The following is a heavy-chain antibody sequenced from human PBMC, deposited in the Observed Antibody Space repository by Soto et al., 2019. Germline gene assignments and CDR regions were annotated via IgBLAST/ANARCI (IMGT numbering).Heavy chain of an antibody. Sequence: QVQLQESGPGLVKPSETLSLTCTVSGGSISSYYWSWIRQPPGKGLEWIGYIYYSGSTNYNPSLKSRVTISVATSKNPFSLKLSSVTAADTAVYYCARDLYSSGLNLEGDYGMDVWGQGTTVTVSS. CDR2: IYYSGST. CDR3: ARDLYSSGLNLEGDYGMDV. D-gene: IGHD6-19*01. V-gene: IGHV4-59*01. J-gene: IGHJ6*02. CDR1: GGSISSYY.